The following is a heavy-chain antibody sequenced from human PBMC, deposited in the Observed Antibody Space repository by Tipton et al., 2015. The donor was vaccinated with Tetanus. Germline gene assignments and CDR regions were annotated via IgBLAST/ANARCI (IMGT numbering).Heavy chain of an antibody. J-gene: IGHJ4*02. CDR1: GYTFDSHG. V-gene: IGHV1-18*01. Sequence: QVQLVQSGAEVKKPGASLKVSCKASGYTFDSHGINWVRQAPGQGLEWMGWISAGGGNTNLAQRFQARVSLTTDTSTNTVYMELRSPRSDDTAVYYCARSPGSGLYCSSTLCYTYWFDYWGQGTLITVSS. CDR2: ISAGGGNT. CDR3: ARSPGSGLYCSSTLCYTYWFDY. D-gene: IGHD2-2*02.